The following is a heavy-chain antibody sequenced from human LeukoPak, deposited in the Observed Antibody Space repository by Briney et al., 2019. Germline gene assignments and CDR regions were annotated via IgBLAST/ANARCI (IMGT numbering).Heavy chain of an antibody. CDR3: ARGDRDVMITFGGAEGDAFDI. CDR1: GFTFSSYA. D-gene: IGHD3-16*01. V-gene: IGHV3-7*01. J-gene: IGHJ3*02. Sequence: GGSLRLSCAASGFTFSSYAMSWVRQAPGKGLERVASIRQDGNEKYYVDSVKGRFTISRDNTYYSLYLQMNSLRAEDTAVYYCARGDRDVMITFGGAEGDAFDIWGQGTMVTVSS. CDR2: IRQDGNEK.